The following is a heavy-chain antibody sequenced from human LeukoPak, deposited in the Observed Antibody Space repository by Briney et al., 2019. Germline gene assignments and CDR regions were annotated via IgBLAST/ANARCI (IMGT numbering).Heavy chain of an antibody. CDR2: IAVAGDP. J-gene: IGHJ4*02. CDR1: GFTFRNYD. CDR3: VRASSGWYYFDF. D-gene: IGHD6-19*01. V-gene: IGHV3-13*05. Sequence: GGSLRLSCAASGFTFRNYDMHWVRQVTGKGLEWVSSIAVAGDPYHSDSVKGRFAISRENAENSLYLQMNSLRAGDTAVYYCVRASSGWYYFDFWGQGTLVTVSS.